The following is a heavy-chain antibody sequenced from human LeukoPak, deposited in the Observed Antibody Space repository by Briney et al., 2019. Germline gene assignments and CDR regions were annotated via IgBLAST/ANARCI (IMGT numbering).Heavy chain of an antibody. V-gene: IGHV5-51*01. CDR1: GHSFTSYW. Sequence: GESLKISCKGSGHSFTSYWIGWVRQMPGKGLEWMGIIYPGDSDVRYSPSFQGQVIMSADKSISTAYLEWSGLKAPDTAIYYCARLSRPQILDPNRFDPWGQGSLVT. CDR2: IYPGDSDV. J-gene: IGHJ5*02. CDR3: ARLSRPQILDPNRFDP. D-gene: IGHD3/OR15-3a*01.